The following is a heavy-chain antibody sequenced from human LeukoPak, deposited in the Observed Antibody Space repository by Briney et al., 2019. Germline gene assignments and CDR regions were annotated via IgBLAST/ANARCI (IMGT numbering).Heavy chain of an antibody. CDR1: GYTFTTHG. D-gene: IGHD3-16*01. Sequence: ASVKVSCKASGYTFTTHGISWVRQAPGQGLEWMGWISANNGNTNFAQKLQGRVTMITDTSTSTAYMELRSLRSDDTAVYYCARNLGRWDAFDIWGQGTMVTVSS. CDR3: ARNLGRWDAFDI. CDR2: ISANNGNT. J-gene: IGHJ3*02. V-gene: IGHV1-18*01.